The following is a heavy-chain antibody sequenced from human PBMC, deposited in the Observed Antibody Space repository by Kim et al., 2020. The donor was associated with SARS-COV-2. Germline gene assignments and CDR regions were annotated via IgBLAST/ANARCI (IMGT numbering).Heavy chain of an antibody. CDR1: GFIVSSHF. V-gene: IGHV3-53*01. CDR2: MFSGGAT. CDR3: AGYSGWYEFEF. Sequence: GGSLRLSCAASGFIVSSHFMSWVRQLPGRGLEWVSIMFSGGATYYADSVKGRFTISRDSSRNMVYLQMNSLRAEDTAVYYFAGYSGWYEFEFWGQGTLVT. D-gene: IGHD6-19*01. J-gene: IGHJ4*02.